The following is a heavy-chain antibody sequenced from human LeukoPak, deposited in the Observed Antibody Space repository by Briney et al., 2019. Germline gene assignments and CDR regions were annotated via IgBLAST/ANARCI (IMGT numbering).Heavy chain of an antibody. J-gene: IGHJ4*02. CDR3: ARKISGHYDFWSGPLDY. D-gene: IGHD3-3*01. CDR1: GFTFSSYA. Sequence: GRSLRLSCAASGFTFSSYAMHWVRQAPGKGLEWVAVIAYDGINKYYADSVKGRFTISRDNSKYTLYLQMNSLRAEDTAVYYCARKISGHYDFWSGPLDYWGQGTLVTVSS. V-gene: IGHV3-30*04. CDR2: IAYDGINK.